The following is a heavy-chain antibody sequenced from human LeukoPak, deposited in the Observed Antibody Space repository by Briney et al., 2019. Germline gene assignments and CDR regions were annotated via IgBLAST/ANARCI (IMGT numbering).Heavy chain of an antibody. CDR1: GGSISSGGYY. Sequence: PSQTLSLTCTVSGGSISSGGYYWSWLRQHPGTGLEWIGYIYYSGSTYYNPSLKSRVTISVDTSKNQFSLKLSSVTAADTAVYYCARAVRGPMVRGVPDAFDIWGQGTMVTVSS. V-gene: IGHV4-31*03. CDR2: IYYSGST. D-gene: IGHD3-10*01. J-gene: IGHJ3*02. CDR3: ARAVRGPMVRGVPDAFDI.